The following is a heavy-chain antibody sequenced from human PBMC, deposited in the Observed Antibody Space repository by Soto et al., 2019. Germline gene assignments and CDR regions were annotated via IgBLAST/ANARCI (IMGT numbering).Heavy chain of an antibody. V-gene: IGHV3-33*01. CDR3: ARDIDWYSNSSGFDN. D-gene: IGHD1-26*01. J-gene: IGHJ4*02. CDR1: GFTFSSYG. Sequence: QVQLVESGGGVVQPGRSLRLSCAASGFTFSSYGMHWVRQAPGKGLEWVAVIWYDGSNKHYADPVKGRFTISRDNSKNTLSLQMNSLRAEDTAIYYCARDIDWYSNSSGFDNWGQGTLVTVYS. CDR2: IWYDGSNK.